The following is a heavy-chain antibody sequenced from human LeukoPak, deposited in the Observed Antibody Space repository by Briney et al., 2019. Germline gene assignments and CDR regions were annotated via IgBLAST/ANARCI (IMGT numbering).Heavy chain of an antibody. CDR3: ARMDRSYDILTGYESFDY. CDR1: GYTFTSYG. Sequence: ASVKVSCKASGYTFTSYGISWVRQAPGQGLEWMGSISAYNGNTNYAQKLQGRVTMTTDTSTSTAYMELRSLRSDDTAVYYCARMDRSYDILTGYESFDYWGQGTLVTVSS. D-gene: IGHD3-9*01. CDR2: ISAYNGNT. J-gene: IGHJ4*02. V-gene: IGHV1-18*01.